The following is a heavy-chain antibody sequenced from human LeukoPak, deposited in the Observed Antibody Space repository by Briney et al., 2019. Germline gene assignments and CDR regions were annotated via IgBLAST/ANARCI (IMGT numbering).Heavy chain of an antibody. V-gene: IGHV5-51*01. J-gene: IGHJ3*02. CDR1: GYSFTSYW. CDR3: ASPQVAGTDDDAFDI. CDR2: IYPGDSDT. D-gene: IGHD6-19*01. Sequence: GESLKISCKGSGYSFTSYWIGWVRQMPGKGLEWMGIIYPGDSDTRYSPSFQGQVTISADKSISTAYLQWSSLKASDTAMYYCASPQVAGTDDDAFDIWGQGTMVTVSS.